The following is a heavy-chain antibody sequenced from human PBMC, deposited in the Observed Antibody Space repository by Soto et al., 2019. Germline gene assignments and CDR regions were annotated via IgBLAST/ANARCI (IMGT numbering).Heavy chain of an antibody. CDR2: ISGSGGST. CDR3: AKVVDDFWSGYYYYYYYYGMDV. D-gene: IGHD3-3*01. Sequence: GGSLRLSCAASGFTFSSYAMSWVRQAPGKGLEWVSAISGSGGSTYYADSVKGRFTISRDNPKNTLYLQMNSLRAEDTAVYYCAKVVDDFWSGYYYYYYYYGMDVWGQGTTVTVSS. CDR1: GFTFSSYA. J-gene: IGHJ6*02. V-gene: IGHV3-23*01.